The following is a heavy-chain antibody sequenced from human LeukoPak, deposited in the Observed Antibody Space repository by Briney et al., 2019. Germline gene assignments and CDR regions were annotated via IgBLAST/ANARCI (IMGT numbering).Heavy chain of an antibody. V-gene: IGHV3-15*01. CDR2: IKSKTDGATT. CDR3: TTIGSSRYYYYFDY. J-gene: IGHJ4*02. CDR1: GSTFNHAW. Sequence: GGSLRLSCAASGSTFNHAWMSWVRQAPGKGLEWVGRIKSKTDGATTEYAAPVKGRFTISRDDSKNTLYLQMNSLKTEDTALYYCTTIGSSRYYYYFDYWGQGSLVTVSS. D-gene: IGHD3-22*01.